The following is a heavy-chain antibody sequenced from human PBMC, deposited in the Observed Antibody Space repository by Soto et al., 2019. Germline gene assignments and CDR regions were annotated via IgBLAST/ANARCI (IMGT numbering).Heavy chain of an antibody. V-gene: IGHV4-4*07. CDR1: GGSISSYY. Sequence: WETLSLTCTVSGGSISSYYWSWIRQPAGKGLEWIGRIYTSGSPNYNPSLKSRVTMSVDTSKNQFSLKLSSVTAGDTAVYYCARDKSLAARLIDYWGQGTLVTVSS. CDR2: IYTSGSP. D-gene: IGHD6-6*01. J-gene: IGHJ4*02. CDR3: ARDKSLAARLIDY.